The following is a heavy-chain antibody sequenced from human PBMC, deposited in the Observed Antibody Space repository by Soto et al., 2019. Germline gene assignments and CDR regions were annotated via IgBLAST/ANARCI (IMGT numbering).Heavy chain of an antibody. CDR3: ARKKLLGNRFDP. D-gene: IGHD2-15*01. J-gene: IGHJ5*02. V-gene: IGHV1-8*01. CDR1: GYTFTCYD. CDR2: MNPNSGNT. Sequence: SVKVSCKASGYTFTCYDINWARQATGQGLERMGWMNPNSGNTGYAQTFQGRVTMTRHTSICTAYLELRSLRSEDTAVYYCARKKLLGNRFDPWGEGTLVTVCS.